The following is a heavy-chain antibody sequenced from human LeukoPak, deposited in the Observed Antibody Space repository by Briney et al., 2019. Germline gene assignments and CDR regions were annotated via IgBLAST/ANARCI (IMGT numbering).Heavy chain of an antibody. Sequence: GESLKFSCKCSGYIFTSYWIGGVRQMPGKGLEWMGIIYTGDSDARYSPSFQGQVTISADKSISTAYLQWSSLKASDTAMYYCARRSARQYSPWGQGTLVTVSS. CDR2: IYTGDSDA. J-gene: IGHJ5*02. CDR3: ARRSARQYSP. D-gene: IGHD6-6*01. V-gene: IGHV5-51*01. CDR1: GYIFTSYW.